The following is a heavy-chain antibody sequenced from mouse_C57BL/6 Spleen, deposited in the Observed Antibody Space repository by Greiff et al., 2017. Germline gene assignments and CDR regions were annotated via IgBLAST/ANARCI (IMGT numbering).Heavy chain of an antibody. CDR1: GYTFTSYW. J-gene: IGHJ3*01. D-gene: IGHD2-5*01. CDR2: IYPSDSET. CDR3: ARSNYGWFAY. V-gene: IGHV1-61*01. Sequence: QVQLQQPGAELVRPGSSVKLSCKASGYTFTSYWMDWVKQRPGQGLEWIGNIYPSDSETHYNQKFKDKATLTVDKSSSTAYMQLSSLTSEDSAVSYCARSNYGWFAYWGQGTLVTVSA.